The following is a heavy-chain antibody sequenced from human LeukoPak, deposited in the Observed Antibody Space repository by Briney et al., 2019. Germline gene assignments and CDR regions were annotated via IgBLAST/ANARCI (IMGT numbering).Heavy chain of an antibody. Sequence: PGGSLRLSCAASGFTFSNAWMSWVRQAPGKGLEWVGRIKSKTDGGTTDYAAPVKGRFTISRDNAKNSLYLQVNSLRAEDTAVYYCARGTGTTAYFDYWGQGTPVTVSS. J-gene: IGHJ4*02. D-gene: IGHD1-1*01. V-gene: IGHV3-15*01. CDR3: ARGTGTTAYFDY. CDR1: GFTFSNAW. CDR2: IKSKTDGGTT.